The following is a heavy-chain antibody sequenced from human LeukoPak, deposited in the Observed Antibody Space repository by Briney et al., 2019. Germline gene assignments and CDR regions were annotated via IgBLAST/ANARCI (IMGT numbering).Heavy chain of an antibody. CDR3: AKDGAQYSSGPECDP. CDR2: ISHDGMNA. CDR1: GLHFSGTA. Sequence: SGGSLRLSCAASGLHFSGTAMSWVRQAPGKGLEWVSAISHDGMNAYYADSVKGRFTISRDNSKKTVSVEMSSLTAADTGVYYCAKDGAQYSSGPECDPRGQGALVTVSP. V-gene: IGHV3-23*01. D-gene: IGHD6-19*01. J-gene: IGHJ5*02.